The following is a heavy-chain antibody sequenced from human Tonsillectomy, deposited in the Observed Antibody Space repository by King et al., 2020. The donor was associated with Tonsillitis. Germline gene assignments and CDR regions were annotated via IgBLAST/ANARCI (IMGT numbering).Heavy chain of an antibody. CDR3: ARDGGYPNDAFDI. V-gene: IGHV4-38-2*02. CDR1: GYSISSGYY. D-gene: IGHD3-22*01. Sequence: QLQESGPGLVKPSETLFLTCTVSGYSISSGYYWGWIRQPPGKGLEWIGSIYHSGSTYYNPSLKSRVTFSVDTSKNQFSLRLSSVTAADTAVYYCARDGGYPNDAFDIWGQGKMVTVSS. CDR2: IYHSGST. J-gene: IGHJ3*02.